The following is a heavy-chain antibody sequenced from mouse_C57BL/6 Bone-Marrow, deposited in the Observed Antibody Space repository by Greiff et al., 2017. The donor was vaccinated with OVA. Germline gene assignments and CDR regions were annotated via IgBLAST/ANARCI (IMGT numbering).Heavy chain of an antibody. CDR3: AFMVTGY. CDR1: GFTFSDYG. V-gene: IGHV5-17*01. CDR2: ISSGSSTI. J-gene: IGHJ3*01. D-gene: IGHD2-2*01. Sequence: EVQLQESGGGLVKPGGSLKLSCAASGFTFSDYGMHWVRQAPEKGLEWVAYISSGSSTIYYADTVKGRFTISRDNAKNTLFLQMTSLRSEDTAMYYYAFMVTGYWGQGTLVTVSA.